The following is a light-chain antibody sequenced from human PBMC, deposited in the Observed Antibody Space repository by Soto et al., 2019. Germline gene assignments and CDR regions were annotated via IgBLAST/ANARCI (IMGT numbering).Light chain of an antibody. V-gene: IGKV3-20*01. Sequence: EIVLTQSPGTLSLSPGERATLSCRASQTISNTFLAWYQQRPGQAPRLLIYGASGRAAGIPDRFSGSGSGTDFILSISRLEPEDFAVYYCQQYGVSPTFGGGTKVEIK. J-gene: IGKJ4*01. CDR3: QQYGVSPT. CDR1: QTISNTF. CDR2: GAS.